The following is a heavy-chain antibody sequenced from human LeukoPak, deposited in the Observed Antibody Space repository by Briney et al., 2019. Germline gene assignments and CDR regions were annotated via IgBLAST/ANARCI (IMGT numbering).Heavy chain of an antibody. V-gene: IGHV1-8*01. Sequence: ASVKVSCKASGYTFTSYDINWVRQATGQGLEWMGWMNPNSGNTGYAQKFQGRVTMTRDTSISTAYMELSGLKPDDTAIYFCASGYSGYDLNYWGQGTQVTVSS. CDR3: ASGYSGYDLNY. J-gene: IGHJ4*02. D-gene: IGHD5-12*01. CDR2: MNPNSGNT. CDR1: GYTFTSYD.